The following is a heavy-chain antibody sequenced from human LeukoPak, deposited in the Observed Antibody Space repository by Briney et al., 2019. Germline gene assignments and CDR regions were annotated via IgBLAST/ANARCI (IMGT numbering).Heavy chain of an antibody. V-gene: IGHV3-48*02. J-gene: IGHJ4*02. CDR3: ARDGYPGGDY. CDR2: ISDTGHAI. CDR1: GFTFSDYS. Sequence: PGGSLRLSCAVSGFTFSDYSMDWVRQAPGKGPEWVSYISDTGHAIYYADSVKGRFIISRDNARNSLYLQMNSLRDEDTAVYYCARDGYPGGDYWGQGTLVTVSS. D-gene: IGHD3-22*01.